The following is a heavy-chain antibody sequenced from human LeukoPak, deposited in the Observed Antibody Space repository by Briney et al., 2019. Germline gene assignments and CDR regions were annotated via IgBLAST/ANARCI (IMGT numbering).Heavy chain of an antibody. D-gene: IGHD6-19*01. J-gene: IGHJ6*03. CDR2: TSDSADTI. V-gene: IGHV3-11*04. Sequence: GGSLRLSCAASGFTFSDSYMSWIRQVPGKGLEWISYTSDSADTIYYADSVKGRFTISRDNAKNSLYLQMNSLRAGDTAVYYCARDAQWLVPEGYYYYMDVWGKGITVTVAS. CDR3: ARDAQWLVPEGYYYYMDV. CDR1: GFTFSDSY.